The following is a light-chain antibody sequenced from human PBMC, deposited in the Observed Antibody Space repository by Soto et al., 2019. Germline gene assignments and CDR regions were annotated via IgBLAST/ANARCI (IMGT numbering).Light chain of an antibody. CDR2: KAS. CDR1: QTISSW. J-gene: IGKJ1*01. CDR3: QHDNIYSEA. V-gene: IGKV1-5*03. Sequence: DIQMTQSPSTLSGSIGEGVTITCRASQTISSWLAWYQQKPGKAPKLLIYKASTLKSGVPSRFSGSGSGTEFTLTISSLQPDDFATYYCQHDNIYSEAFGQGTKVDIK.